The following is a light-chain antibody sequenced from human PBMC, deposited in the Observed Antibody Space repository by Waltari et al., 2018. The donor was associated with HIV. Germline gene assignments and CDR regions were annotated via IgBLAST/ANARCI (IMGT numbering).Light chain of an antibody. Sequence: SYVLTQPPSVSVAPGKTARITCGGNNIGSKSVHWYQQKPGQATVVVIYDDSDRPSGIPERFSGSNSGNTATLTISRGEAGDEADYYCQVWDSSTDHWVFGGGTKLTVL. V-gene: IGLV3-21*04. CDR2: DDS. CDR3: QVWDSSTDHWV. CDR1: NIGSKS. J-gene: IGLJ3*02.